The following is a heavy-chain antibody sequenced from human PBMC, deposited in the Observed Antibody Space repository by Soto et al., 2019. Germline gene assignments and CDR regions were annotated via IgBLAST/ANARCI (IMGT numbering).Heavy chain of an antibody. V-gene: IGHV4-31*03. CDR2: IYYNGNT. J-gene: IGHJ5*02. CDR3: ARVEQWRRRAGWFDP. CDR1: GASINTDDYY. Sequence: QVQLQESGPGLVTPSQTLSLTCTVSGASINTDDYYWRWIRQHPGKGLEWIGFIYYNGNTYFSPSLKSRVTISVDTSKNQFSLRLSSVTAADTAVYYCARVEQWRRRAGWFDPWGQGTLVTVSS. D-gene: IGHD5-12*01.